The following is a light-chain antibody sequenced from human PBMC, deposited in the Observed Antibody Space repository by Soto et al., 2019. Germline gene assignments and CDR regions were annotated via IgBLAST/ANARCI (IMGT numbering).Light chain of an antibody. CDR1: QSISSN. CDR2: DAS. Sequence: ETVMTQSPATLSVSPGERATLSCRASQSISSNLAWFQQKPGQAPRLLIYDASTMDTGFPARFSGSGSGTEFTLTISSLQSEDFAVYYCQQYNNWPLTFGGGTKVEIK. CDR3: QQYNNWPLT. V-gene: IGKV3-15*01. J-gene: IGKJ4*01.